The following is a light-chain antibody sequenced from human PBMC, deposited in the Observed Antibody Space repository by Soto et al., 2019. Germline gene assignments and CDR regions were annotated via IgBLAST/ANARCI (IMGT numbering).Light chain of an antibody. J-gene: IGKJ5*01. V-gene: IGKV1-27*01. CDR3: QKFNNANLT. CDR2: SAS. Sequence: DIQMTQSPSSLSASVGDRVTITCRASQDISVYLAWYQQKPGKVPKLLIYSASTLQSGVPSRFSGSGSGTEFTLTNCRLQHEDVENYYCQKFNNANLTIGQGTRLEIK. CDR1: QDISVY.